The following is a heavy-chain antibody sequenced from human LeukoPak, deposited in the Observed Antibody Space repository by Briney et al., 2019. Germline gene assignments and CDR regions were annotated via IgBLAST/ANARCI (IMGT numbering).Heavy chain of an antibody. CDR3: ARAVYDSSGYYGY. D-gene: IGHD3-22*01. J-gene: IGHJ4*02. CDR1: GYTFTGYY. Sequence: GASVKVSCKASGYTFTGYYMHWVRQAPGQGLEWMGWISAYNGNTNYAQKLQGRVTMTRDTSTSTAYMELRSLRSDDTAVYYCARAVYDSSGYYGYWGQGTLVTVSS. V-gene: IGHV1-18*04. CDR2: ISAYNGNT.